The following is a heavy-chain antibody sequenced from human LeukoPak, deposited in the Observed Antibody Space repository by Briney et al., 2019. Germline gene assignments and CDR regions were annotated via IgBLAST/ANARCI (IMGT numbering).Heavy chain of an antibody. D-gene: IGHD3-10*01. J-gene: IGHJ4*02. Sequence: GRSLRLSCEASGCGFSTSGVHWFRQAPGKELERMAVISKDGRKNHYADSVKGRFTISRDNSKSTLFLQMNSLRPEDTAIYYCARDLLNYGSAYYDVGIFDSWGQGTLVTVSS. V-gene: IGHV3-30*04. CDR3: ARDLLNYGSAYYDVGIFDS. CDR2: ISKDGRKN. CDR1: GCGFSTSG.